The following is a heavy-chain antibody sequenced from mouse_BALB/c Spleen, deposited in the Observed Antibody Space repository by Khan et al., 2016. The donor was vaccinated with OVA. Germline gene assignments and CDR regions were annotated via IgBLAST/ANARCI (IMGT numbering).Heavy chain of an antibody. CDR2: IRSKSNNYAT. CDR1: GFTFNTNA. J-gene: IGHJ4*01. Sequence: DVQLLETGGGLVQPKGSLKLSCAASGFTFNTNAMNWVRQAPGKGLEWVARIRSKSNNYATYYADSVKDRFTISRDDSQSMLYLQMNNLKTEDTAMYYCVREDYYYGSSYYYARDYWGQGNSVTVSS. V-gene: IGHV10S3*01. CDR3: VREDYYYGSSYYYARDY. D-gene: IGHD1-1*01.